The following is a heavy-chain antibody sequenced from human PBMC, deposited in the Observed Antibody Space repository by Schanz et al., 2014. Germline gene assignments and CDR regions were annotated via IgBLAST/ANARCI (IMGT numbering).Heavy chain of an antibody. D-gene: IGHD3-3*01. Sequence: EVQLLESGGGLVQPGGSLRLSCLASGFAFSSYGMNWLRQAPGKGLEWVSVIGVDGTTTYYADSVKGRFTISRDNAKNSVFLQMNSLRAEDTAVYYCVRDSFFAFDYWGQGTLXTVSS. CDR1: GFAFSSYG. CDR3: VRDSFFAFDY. J-gene: IGHJ4*02. V-gene: IGHV3-23*01. CDR2: IGVDGTTT.